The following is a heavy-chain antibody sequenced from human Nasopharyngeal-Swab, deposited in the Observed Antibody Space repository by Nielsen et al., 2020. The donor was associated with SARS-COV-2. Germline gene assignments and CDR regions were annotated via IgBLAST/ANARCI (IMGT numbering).Heavy chain of an antibody. D-gene: IGHD6-19*01. CDR3: ARDQAVAGTFLFDY. J-gene: IGHJ4*02. CDR1: GYTFTSYA. CDR2: INAGNGNT. Sequence: ASVKVSCKASGYTFTSYAMHWVRQAPGQRLEWMGWINAGNGNTKYSQKFQGRVTITRDTSASTAYMELSSLRSEDTAVYYCARDQAVAGTFLFDYWGQGTLVTVSS. V-gene: IGHV1-3*01.